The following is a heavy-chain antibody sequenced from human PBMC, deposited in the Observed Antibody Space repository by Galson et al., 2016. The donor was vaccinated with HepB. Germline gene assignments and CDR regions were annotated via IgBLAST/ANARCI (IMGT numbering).Heavy chain of an antibody. V-gene: IGHV3-15*07. D-gene: IGHD3-3*01. CDR2: IKSKTDGGTT. CDR1: GFSFSHAW. CDR3: TVAASYDFWSGYYMLDP. Sequence: SLRLSCAASGFSFSHAWMHWVRQAPGKGLEWVGRIKSKTDGGTTDYAAPAKGRFAISRDNSKDTLYLQMSRLKTEDTGVYYCTVAASYDFWSGYYMLDPWGQGTLVTVSS. J-gene: IGHJ5*02.